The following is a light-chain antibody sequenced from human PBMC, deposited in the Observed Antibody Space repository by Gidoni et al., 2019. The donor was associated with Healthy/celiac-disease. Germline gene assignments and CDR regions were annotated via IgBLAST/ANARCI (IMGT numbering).Light chain of an antibody. Sequence: DIQMTQSPSTLSASVGDRVTINCRASQSISSWLAWYQQKPGKAPKLLIYKASSLESGVPSRFSGSGSGTEITRTISSLQPDDFATYYCQQDNSYWTFGQGTKVEIK. J-gene: IGKJ1*01. CDR2: KAS. CDR3: QQDNSYWT. V-gene: IGKV1-5*03. CDR1: QSISSW.